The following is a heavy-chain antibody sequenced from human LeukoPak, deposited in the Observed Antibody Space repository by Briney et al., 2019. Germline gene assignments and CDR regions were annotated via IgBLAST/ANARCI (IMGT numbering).Heavy chain of an antibody. Sequence: SETLSLTCAVYGGSFSGYYWSWIRQPPGKGLEWIGEINHSGSTNYNPSLKSRVTISVDPSKNQFSLKLSSVTAADTAVYYCARTSLSGSYSFHWFDPWGQGTLVTVSS. CDR1: GGSFSGYY. V-gene: IGHV4-34*01. CDR2: INHSGST. CDR3: ARTSLSGSYSFHWFDP. J-gene: IGHJ5*02. D-gene: IGHD3-10*01.